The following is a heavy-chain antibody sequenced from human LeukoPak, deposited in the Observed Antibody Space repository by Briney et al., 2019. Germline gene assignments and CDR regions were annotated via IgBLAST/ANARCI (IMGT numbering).Heavy chain of an antibody. CDR1: GYTFTGYY. Sequence: ASVKVSCKASGYTFTGYYMHWVRQATGQGLEWMGWMNPNSGNTGYAQKFQGRVTMTRNTSISTAYMELSSLRSEDTAVYYCARGTMIVDYWGQGTLVTVSS. D-gene: IGHD3-22*01. J-gene: IGHJ4*02. CDR3: ARGTMIVDY. CDR2: MNPNSGNT. V-gene: IGHV1-8*02.